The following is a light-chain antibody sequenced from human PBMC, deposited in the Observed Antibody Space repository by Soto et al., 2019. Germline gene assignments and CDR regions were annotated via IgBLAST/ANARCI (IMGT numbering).Light chain of an antibody. V-gene: IGLV2-14*01. CDR1: ISDVGSYNY. CDR3: SSYTSSSTLV. CDR2: DVS. J-gene: IGLJ3*02. Sequence: QSVLTQPASVSGSPGQSITISCTGTISDVGSYNYVSWYQQHPGKAPKLMIYDVSSRPSGVSNRFSGSKSGNTASLTISGLQAEDEADYYCSSYTSSSTLVFGGGTKLTVL.